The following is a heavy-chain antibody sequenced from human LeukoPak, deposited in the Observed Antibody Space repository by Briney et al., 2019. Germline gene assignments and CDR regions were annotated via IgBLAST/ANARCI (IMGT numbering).Heavy chain of an antibody. CDR3: ASEYYDSSGYGFFDY. Sequence: SETLSLTCAVYGGSFSGHYWGWIRQPPGKGLEWIGSIYYSGSTYYNPSLKSRVTISVDTSKNQFSLKLSSVTAADTAVYYCASEYYDSSGYGFFDYWGQGTLVTVFS. CDR2: IYYSGST. D-gene: IGHD3-22*01. J-gene: IGHJ4*02. CDR1: GGSFSGHY. V-gene: IGHV4-39*01.